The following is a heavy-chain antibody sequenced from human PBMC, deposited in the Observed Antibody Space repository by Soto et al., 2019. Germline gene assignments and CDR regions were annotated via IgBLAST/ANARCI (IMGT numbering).Heavy chain of an antibody. V-gene: IGHV3-9*01. CDR1: GFTFDDYA. Sequence: DVQLVESGGGLVQPGRSLRPSCAASGFTFDDYAMHWVRQAPGKGLEWVSGISWNSGSIGYADSVKGRFTISRDNAKNSLYLQMNSLRAEDTALYYCAKDGQRYCSGGSCWFFDYWGQGTLVTVSS. D-gene: IGHD2-15*01. CDR2: ISWNSGSI. J-gene: IGHJ4*02. CDR3: AKDGQRYCSGGSCWFFDY.